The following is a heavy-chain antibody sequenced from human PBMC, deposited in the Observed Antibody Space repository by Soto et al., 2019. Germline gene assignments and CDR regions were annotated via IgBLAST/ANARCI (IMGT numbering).Heavy chain of an antibody. CDR1: GDSISSGAYY. CDR3: ASSRKGGWPCDR. Sequence: QVQLQESGPGLVKPSQTLSLICNVSGDSISSGAYYWSWVRQFPGRGLKWIGSIYYTVGTYYPPALMSRLSISVDTSKNQFSLNMNSVTSADTAVYYCASSRKGGWPCDRWGQGTLVTVSS. CDR2: IYYTVGT. J-gene: IGHJ5*02. V-gene: IGHV4-31*03. D-gene: IGHD6-19*01.